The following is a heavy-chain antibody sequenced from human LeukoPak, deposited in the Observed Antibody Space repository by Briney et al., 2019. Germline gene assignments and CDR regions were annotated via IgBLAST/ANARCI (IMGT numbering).Heavy chain of an antibody. CDR1: GFTFSSYA. CDR2: ISGSGGST. D-gene: IGHD6-6*01. CDR3: ARDNAPYTSSSSGLGLFDY. V-gene: IGHV3-23*01. Sequence: GGSLRLSCAASGFTFSSYAMSWVRQAPGKGLEWVSAISGSGGSTYYADSVKGRFTISRDNSKNMLYLQIDSLRAEDTAVYFCARDNAPYTSSSSGLGLFDYWGQGTLVTVSS. J-gene: IGHJ4*02.